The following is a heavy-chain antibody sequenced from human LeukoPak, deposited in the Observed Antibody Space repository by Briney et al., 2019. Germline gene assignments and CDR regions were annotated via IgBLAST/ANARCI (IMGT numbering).Heavy chain of an antibody. CDR3: LRDLFTPRDF. CDR1: GYTFTDHF. CDR2: VNSNNGAT. V-gene: IGHV1-2*02. J-gene: IGHJ4*02. D-gene: IGHD2-15*01. Sequence: VASVKVSCKASGYTFTDHFMHWVRQTPGHGLEWMGWVNSNNGATDYAPNFQGRVTMTRDTSVNTAYMDLSSLRSDDTATYYCLRDLFTPRDFWGQGTLVTVSS.